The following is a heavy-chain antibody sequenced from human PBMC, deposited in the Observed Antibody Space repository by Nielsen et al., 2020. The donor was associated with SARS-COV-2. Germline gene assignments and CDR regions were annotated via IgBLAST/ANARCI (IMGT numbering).Heavy chain of an antibody. CDR2: ISSSTSIYT. J-gene: IGHJ4*02. D-gene: IGHD3-3*01. CDR3: AAGGVVIADFDY. Sequence: WIRQPPGKGLEWVSDISSSTSIYTKYADSVKGRFTISRDNAKNSLYLQMNSLRAEDTAVYYCAAGGVVIADFDYWGQGTLVTVSS. V-gene: IGHV3-11*03.